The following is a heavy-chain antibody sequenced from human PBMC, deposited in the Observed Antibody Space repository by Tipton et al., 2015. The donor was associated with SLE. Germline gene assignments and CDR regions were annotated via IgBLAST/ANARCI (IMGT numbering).Heavy chain of an antibody. D-gene: IGHD3-9*01. CDR3: ARSFYDVLTAYQALDY. V-gene: IGHV3-33*01. Sequence: SLRLSCTASGITFNNYGIHWVRQATDKGLEWVALILYDGSNKNYADSVRGRFTISRDNSKNTVYLHMNSVRADDTSVYYCARSFYDVLTAYQALDYWGQGTLVAVSS. CDR1: GITFNNYG. J-gene: IGHJ4*02. CDR2: ILYDGSNK.